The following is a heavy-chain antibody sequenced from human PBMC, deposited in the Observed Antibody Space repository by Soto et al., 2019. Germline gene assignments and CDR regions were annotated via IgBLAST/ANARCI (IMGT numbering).Heavy chain of an antibody. D-gene: IGHD4-17*01. CDR2: ISRSSSYI. CDR3: ARDQDEFTTVVKKIGDYYGMDV. Sequence: EVQLVESGGGLVKPGGSLRLSCAASGFTFSSYSMNWVRQAPGKGLEWVSSISRSSSYIYYADSVKGRFTISRENAKNSLYLQMNSLRAEDTAVYYCARDQDEFTTVVKKIGDYYGMDVWGQGTTVTVSS. J-gene: IGHJ6*02. CDR1: GFTFSSYS. V-gene: IGHV3-21*01.